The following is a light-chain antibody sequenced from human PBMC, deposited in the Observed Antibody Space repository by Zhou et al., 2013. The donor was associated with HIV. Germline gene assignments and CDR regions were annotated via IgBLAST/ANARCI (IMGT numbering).Light chain of an antibody. CDR3: QQYDNLPIT. J-gene: IGKJ5*01. Sequence: AIRMTQSPSSFSASTGDRVTITCRASQGISSYLAWYQQKPGKAPKLLIYAASTLQSGVPSRFSGSGSGTDFTLTISSLQPEDIATYYCQQYDNLPITFGQGTRLEIK. CDR2: AAS. V-gene: IGKV1-8*01. CDR1: QGISSY.